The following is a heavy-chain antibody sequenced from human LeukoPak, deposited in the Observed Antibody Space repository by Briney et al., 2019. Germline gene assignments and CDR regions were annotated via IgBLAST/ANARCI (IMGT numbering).Heavy chain of an antibody. CDR2: IYTSGST. CDR3: AREKGPKLLWFGEPSYWFDP. CDR1: GGSISSYY. D-gene: IGHD3-10*01. V-gene: IGHV4-4*07. J-gene: IGHJ5*02. Sequence: SETPSLTCTVSGGSISSYYWSWIRQPAGKGLEWIGRIYTSGSTNYNPSLKSRVTMSVDTSKNQFSLKLSSVTAADTAVYYCAREKGPKLLWFGEPSYWFDPWGQGTLVTVSS.